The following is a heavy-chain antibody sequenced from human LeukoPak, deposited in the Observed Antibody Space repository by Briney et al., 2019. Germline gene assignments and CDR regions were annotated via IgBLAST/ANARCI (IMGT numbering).Heavy chain of an antibody. J-gene: IGHJ4*02. D-gene: IGHD3-10*01. V-gene: IGHV3-23*01. Sequence: GGSLRLSCAVSGITLSNYGMSWVRQAPGKGPEWVAGISDSGGRTNYADSVKGRFTISRDNSKNTLYLQMNSLRAEDTAVYFCAKRGVVVRVILVGFHKEAYYFDSWGQGALVTVSS. CDR3: AKRGVVVRVILVGFHKEAYYFDS. CDR1: GITLSNYG. CDR2: ISDSGGRT.